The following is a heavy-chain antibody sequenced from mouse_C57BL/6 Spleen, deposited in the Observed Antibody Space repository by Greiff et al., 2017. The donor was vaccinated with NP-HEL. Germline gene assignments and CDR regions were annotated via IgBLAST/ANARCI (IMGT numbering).Heavy chain of an antibody. CDR1: GFTFSSYT. V-gene: IGHV5-9*01. J-gene: IGHJ4*01. Sequence: EVQGVESGGGLVKPGGSLKLSCAASGFTFSSYTMSWVRQTPEKRLEWVATISGGGGNTYYTGSVEGRFTISRDNAKNTLYLQMSSLRSEDTALYYCAREAFTGNYYAMDYWGQGTSVTVSS. D-gene: IGHD4-1*01. CDR2: ISGGGGNT. CDR3: AREAFTGNYYAMDY.